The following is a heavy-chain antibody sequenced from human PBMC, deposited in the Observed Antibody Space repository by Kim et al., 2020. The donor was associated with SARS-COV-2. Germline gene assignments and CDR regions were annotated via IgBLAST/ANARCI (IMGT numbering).Heavy chain of an antibody. V-gene: IGHV3-21*01. Sequence: LSLTCAASGFTFSSYSMNWVRQAPGKGLEWVSSISSSSSYIYYADSVKGRFTISRDNAKNSLYLQMNSLRAEDTAVYYCAREEVYYYGSGSTNYYYGMDVWGQGTTVTVSS. CDR2: ISSSSSYI. CDR3: AREEVYYYGSGSTNYYYGMDV. D-gene: IGHD3-10*01. CDR1: GFTFSSYS. J-gene: IGHJ6*02.